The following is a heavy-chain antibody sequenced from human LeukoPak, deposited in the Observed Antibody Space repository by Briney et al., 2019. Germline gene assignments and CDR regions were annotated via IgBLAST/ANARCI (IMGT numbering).Heavy chain of an antibody. CDR3: ARGGIAVAGTSVGFDY. D-gene: IGHD6-19*01. J-gene: IGHJ4*02. CDR2: INPNSGGT. V-gene: IGHV1-2*02. Sequence: GASVKVSCKASGYTFTGYYMHWVRQAPGQGLEWMGWINPNSGGTNYAQKFQGRVTMTRDTSISTAYMELSRLRSDDTAVYYCARGGIAVAGTSVGFDYWGQGTLVTVSS. CDR1: GYTFTGYY.